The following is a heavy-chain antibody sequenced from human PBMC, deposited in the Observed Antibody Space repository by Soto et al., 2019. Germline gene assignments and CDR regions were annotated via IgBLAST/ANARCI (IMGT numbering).Heavy chain of an antibody. D-gene: IGHD6-19*01. J-gene: IGHJ4*02. Sequence: PSETLSLTCAVSGYSISSSNWWGWIRQPPGKGLEWIGYIYYSGTTYYNPSLKSRVTISVDTSKDQFSLKLSSVTAADTAVYYCARHTVAGDYFDYWGQGTLVTVSS. CDR3: ARHTVAGDYFDY. CDR2: IYYSGTT. V-gene: IGHV4-28*01. CDR1: GYSISSSNW.